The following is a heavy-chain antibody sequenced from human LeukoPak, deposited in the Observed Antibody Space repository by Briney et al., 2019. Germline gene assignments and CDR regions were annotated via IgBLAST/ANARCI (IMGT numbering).Heavy chain of an antibody. CDR1: GGSISSGGYS. J-gene: IGHJ4*02. V-gene: IGHV4-30-2*01. CDR3: ARWGGYDYTFDY. D-gene: IGHD5-12*01. CDR2: IYHSGST. Sequence: PSETLSLTCAVSGGSISSGGYSWSWIRQPPGKGLEWIGYIYHSGSTYYNPSLKSRVTISVDRSKNQFSLKLSSVTVADTAVYYCARWGGYDYTFDYWGQGTLVTVSS.